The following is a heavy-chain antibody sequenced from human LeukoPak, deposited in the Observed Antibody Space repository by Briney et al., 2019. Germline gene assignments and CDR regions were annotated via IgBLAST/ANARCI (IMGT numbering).Heavy chain of an antibody. CDR1: GYTFTGYY. CDR3: ARERVNRSGSQFGY. Sequence: ASVKVSCKASGYTFTGYYIHWVRQAPGQGLEWMGWINPNSGGTNYAQKFQGRVTMTRDTSISTAYMELSRLRSDDTAVYYCARERVNRSGSQFGYWGQGTLVTVSS. D-gene: IGHD1-26*01. J-gene: IGHJ4*02. V-gene: IGHV1-2*02. CDR2: INPNSGGT.